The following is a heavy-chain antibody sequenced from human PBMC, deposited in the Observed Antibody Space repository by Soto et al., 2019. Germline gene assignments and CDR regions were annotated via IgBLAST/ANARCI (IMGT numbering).Heavy chain of an antibody. D-gene: IGHD4-17*01. CDR1: GYTLTELS. V-gene: IGHV1-24*01. J-gene: IGHJ6*02. CDR3: ATVDLTTVTPHYYYYYGMDV. Sequence: ASVKVSCKVSGYTLTELSMHWVGQAPGKGLEWMGGFDPEDGETIYAQKFQGRVTMTEDTSTDTAYMELSSLRSEDTAVYYCATVDLTTVTPHYYYYYGMDVWGQGTTVTVSS. CDR2: FDPEDGET.